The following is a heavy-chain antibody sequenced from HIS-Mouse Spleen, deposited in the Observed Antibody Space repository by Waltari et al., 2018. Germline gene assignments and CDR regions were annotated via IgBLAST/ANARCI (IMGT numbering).Heavy chain of an antibody. CDR3: AREIPYSSSWYDWYFDL. CDR1: GASISSSSYY. J-gene: IGHJ2*01. V-gene: IGHV4-39*07. CDR2: IYYSGST. D-gene: IGHD6-13*01. Sequence: QLQLQESGPGLVKPSETLSLTCTASGASISSSSYYWGWIRQPPGKGLEWIGSIYYSGSTYISLSLMCRVTLSVDPSKNPFSLKLSSVTSADTAVYYCAREIPYSSSWYDWYFDLWGRGTLVTVYS.